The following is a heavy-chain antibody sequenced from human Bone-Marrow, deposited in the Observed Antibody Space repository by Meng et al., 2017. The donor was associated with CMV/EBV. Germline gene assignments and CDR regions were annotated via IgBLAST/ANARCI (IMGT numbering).Heavy chain of an antibody. D-gene: IGHD3-10*02. Sequence: GESLKISCAASGFTFSSYAMHWVRQAPGKGLEWVAVISYDGSNKYYADSVKGRFTISRDNSKNTLYLQMNSLRAEDTAVYYCTTMKGLTVRGVNYYFDYWGQGTLVTVSS. CDR1: GFTFSSYA. CDR2: ISYDGSNK. J-gene: IGHJ4*02. CDR3: TTMKGLTVRGVNYYFDY. V-gene: IGHV3-30*04.